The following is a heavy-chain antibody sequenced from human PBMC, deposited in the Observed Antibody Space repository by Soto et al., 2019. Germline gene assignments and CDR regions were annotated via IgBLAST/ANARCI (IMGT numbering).Heavy chain of an antibody. CDR1: GYTFTSYG. Sequence: QVQLVQSGAEVMKPGASVKVSCKASGYTFTSYGISWVRQAPGQGLEWMGWISAYNGNTNYAQKLQGRVTMTTDTSTSTAYMELRSLRSDDTALYYCANHRLPWGRYGMDVWGQGTTVTVSS. J-gene: IGHJ6*02. D-gene: IGHD3-16*01. V-gene: IGHV1-18*04. CDR3: ANHRLPWGRYGMDV. CDR2: ISAYNGNT.